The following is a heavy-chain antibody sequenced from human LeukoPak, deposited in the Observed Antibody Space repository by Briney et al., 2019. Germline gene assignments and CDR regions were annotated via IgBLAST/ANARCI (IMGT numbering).Heavy chain of an antibody. CDR3: ARESPHDYGDYGWFDP. J-gene: IGHJ5*02. D-gene: IGHD4-17*01. Sequence: KAGGSLRLSCAASGFTFSSYSMNWVRQAPGKGLEWVSLISSSSSYIYYADSVKGRFTISRDNAKNSLYLQMNSLRAEDTAVYYCARESPHDYGDYGWFDPWGQGTLVTVSS. V-gene: IGHV3-21*01. CDR2: ISSSSSYI. CDR1: GFTFSSYS.